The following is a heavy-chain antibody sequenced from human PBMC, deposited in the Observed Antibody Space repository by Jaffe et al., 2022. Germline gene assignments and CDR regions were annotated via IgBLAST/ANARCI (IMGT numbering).Heavy chain of an antibody. V-gene: IGHV4-30-2*01. Sequence: QLQLQESGSGLVKPSQTLSLTCAVSGGSISSGGYSWSWIRQPPGKGLEWIGYIYHSGSTYYNPSLKSRVTISVDRSKNQFSLKLSSVTAADTAVYYCARALRYFDWLSLYFDYWGQGTLVTVSS. CDR3: ARALRYFDWLSLYFDY. D-gene: IGHD3-9*01. CDR1: GGSISSGGYS. CDR2: IYHSGST. J-gene: IGHJ4*02.